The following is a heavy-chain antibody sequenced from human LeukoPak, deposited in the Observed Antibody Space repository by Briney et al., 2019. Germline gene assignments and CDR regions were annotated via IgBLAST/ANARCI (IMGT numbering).Heavy chain of an antibody. CDR2: ISSGGTYV. Sequence: GGSLRLSCEASGLTFSRDWMGWVRQAPGKGLEWVSSISSGGTYVDYADSVKGRFTISRDNAKNSLYLQMNSLRAEDTAVFYCARDPGYSNSPYYLDYWGQGTLVTVSS. J-gene: IGHJ4*02. D-gene: IGHD5-12*01. CDR3: ARDPGYSNSPYYLDY. CDR1: GLTFSRDW. V-gene: IGHV3-21*01.